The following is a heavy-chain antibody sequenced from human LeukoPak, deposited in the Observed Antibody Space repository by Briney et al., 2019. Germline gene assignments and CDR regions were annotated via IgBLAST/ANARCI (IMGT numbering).Heavy chain of an antibody. J-gene: IGHJ4*02. Sequence: PGGSLRLSCAASGFTFSSYSMNWVRQAPGKGLEWVSYISSSSTTIYYADSVKGRFTISRDNAKNSLYLQMNSLRAEDTAVYYCARVSSPYNWNYVKWGQGTLVTVSS. D-gene: IGHD1-7*01. CDR1: GFTFSSYS. V-gene: IGHV3-48*01. CDR2: ISSSSTTI. CDR3: ARVSSPYNWNYVK.